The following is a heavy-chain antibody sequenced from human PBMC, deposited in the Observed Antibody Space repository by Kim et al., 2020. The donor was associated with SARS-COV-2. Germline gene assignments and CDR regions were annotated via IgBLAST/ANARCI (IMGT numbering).Heavy chain of an antibody. J-gene: IGHJ4*02. V-gene: IGHV3-66*01. Sequence: SVKGRFTISRDNSKNTLYLQMNSLRAEDTAVYYCARGTYYYDSSGYLIDYWGQGTLVTVSS. D-gene: IGHD3-22*01. CDR3: ARGTYYYDSSGYLIDY.